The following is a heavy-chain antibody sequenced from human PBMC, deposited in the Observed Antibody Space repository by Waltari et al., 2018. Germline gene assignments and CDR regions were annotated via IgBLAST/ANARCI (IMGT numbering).Heavy chain of an antibody. CDR3: ARGARRTTVTTGWWYFDL. Sequence: EVQLVGSGGGLVQPGGSLRLSCAASGFTYSMYWMHWVRQAPGKGRVWVSRSKSDGSSTSYADSVKGRFTISKDNAKNTVYLQMNSLRAEDTAIYYCARGARRTTVTTGWWYFDLWGRGTLVTVSS. J-gene: IGHJ2*01. D-gene: IGHD4-17*01. V-gene: IGHV3-74*01. CDR1: GFTYSMYW. CDR2: SKSDGSST.